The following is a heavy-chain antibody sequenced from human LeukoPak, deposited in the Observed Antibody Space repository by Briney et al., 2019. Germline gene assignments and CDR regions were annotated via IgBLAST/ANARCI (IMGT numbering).Heavy chain of an antibody. V-gene: IGHV1-18*01. Sequence: GASVKVSCKASGYTFTSYGISWVRQAPGQGLEWMGWISAYNGNTNYAQKLQGRVTMTTDTSTSTAYMELRSLRSDDTAVYYCARDQHDFWSGSTTPDYMDVWGKGTTVTVSS. CDR2: ISAYNGNT. J-gene: IGHJ6*03. CDR1: GYTFTSYG. D-gene: IGHD3-3*01. CDR3: ARDQHDFWSGSTTPDYMDV.